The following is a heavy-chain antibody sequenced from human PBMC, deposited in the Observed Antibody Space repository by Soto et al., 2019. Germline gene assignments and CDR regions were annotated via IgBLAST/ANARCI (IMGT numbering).Heavy chain of an antibody. CDR2: ISGSGGST. D-gene: IGHD3-22*01. V-gene: IGHV3-23*01. CDR3: ASAARYYYDSSGYYYFDY. Sequence: VQLLESGGGLVQPGGSLRLSCAASGFTFSSYAMSWVRQAPGKGLEWVSAISGSGGSTYYADSVKGRFTISRDNSKNTLYLQMNSLRAEDTAVYYCASAARYYYDSSGYYYFDYWGQGTLVTVSS. J-gene: IGHJ4*02. CDR1: GFTFSSYA.